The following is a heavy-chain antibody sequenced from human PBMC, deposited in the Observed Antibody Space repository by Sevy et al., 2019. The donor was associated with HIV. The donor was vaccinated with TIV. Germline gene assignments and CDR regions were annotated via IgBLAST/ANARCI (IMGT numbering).Heavy chain of an antibody. CDR2: ISYDGSNK. CDR3: ARDQHDYAGNIRTGWFDP. CDR1: GFTFSSYA. Sequence: GGSLRLSCPASGFTFSSYAMHWVRQAPGKELEWVAIISYDGSNKYYADSVKGRFTISRDNSKNTLYLQMSSLRAEDTAMYYCARDQHDYAGNIRTGWFDPWGQGILVTVSS. J-gene: IGHJ5*02. V-gene: IGHV3-30-3*01. D-gene: IGHD4-17*01.